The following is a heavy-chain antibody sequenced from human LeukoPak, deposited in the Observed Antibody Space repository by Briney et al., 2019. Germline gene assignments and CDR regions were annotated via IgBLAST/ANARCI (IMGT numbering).Heavy chain of an antibody. J-gene: IGHJ4*02. CDR1: GGTFNSYA. CDR3: AADGTD. V-gene: IGHV1-69*05. CDR2: IIPRLGTT. Sequence: ASVKVSRKTSGGTFNSYAINWVRQAPGQGLEWMGGIIPRLGTTKYLQRVQGRMTITTDESTTTAYMELSSLRSEDTAVYYCAADGTDRGQGTLVTVSS.